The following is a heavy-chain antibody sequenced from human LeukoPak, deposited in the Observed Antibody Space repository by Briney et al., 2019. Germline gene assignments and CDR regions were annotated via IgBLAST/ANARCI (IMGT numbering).Heavy chain of an antibody. CDR2: IIPIFGTA. CDR1: GGTFSSYA. Sequence: ASVTVSCKASGGTFSSYAISWVRQAPGQGLEWMGGIIPIFGTANYAQKFQGRVTITTDESTSTAYMELSSLRSEDTAVYYCARALHGGNPMGYYYYYMDVWGKGTTVTVSS. CDR3: ARALHGGNPMGYYYYYMDV. J-gene: IGHJ6*03. V-gene: IGHV1-69*05. D-gene: IGHD4-23*01.